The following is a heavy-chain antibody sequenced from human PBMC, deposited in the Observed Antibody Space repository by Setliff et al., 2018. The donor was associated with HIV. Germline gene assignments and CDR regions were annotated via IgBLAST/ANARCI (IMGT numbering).Heavy chain of an antibody. CDR1: GFAFRNYI. J-gene: IGHJ5*02. V-gene: IGHV3-30*01. CDR3: ARGVATNLDP. CDR2: ISSDGSDK. Sequence: RLSCAASGFAFRNYIFHWVRQAPGKGLEWVAIISSDGSDKNYADSVKGRFTVSRDNSKNTLYLQMNSLRGEDTAVYYCARGVATNLDPWGQGSLVTVSS. D-gene: IGHD5-12*01.